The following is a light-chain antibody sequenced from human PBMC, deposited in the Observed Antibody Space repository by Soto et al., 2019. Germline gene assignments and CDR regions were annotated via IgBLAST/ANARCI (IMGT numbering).Light chain of an antibody. CDR1: MRDVGAYNL. J-gene: IGLJ2*01. CDR3: SSYAGNKLL. Sequence: QSALTQPASVSGSAGQSITISCSGTMRDVGAYNLVSWYQQHPGTAPKLIIYEVRNRPSGISSRFSGSRSGNTASLTISGLQSEDEGDYYCSSYAGNKLLFGGGTKLTVL. CDR2: EVR. V-gene: IGLV2-14*01.